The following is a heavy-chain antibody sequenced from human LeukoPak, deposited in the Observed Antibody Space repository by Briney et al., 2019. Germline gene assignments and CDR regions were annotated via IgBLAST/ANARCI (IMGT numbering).Heavy chain of an antibody. V-gene: IGHV3-20*04. D-gene: IGHD3-22*01. CDR2: INWNGGST. CDR1: GFTFDDYG. J-gene: IGHJ4*02. Sequence: GGSLRLFCAASGFTFDDYGMSWVRQAPGKGLEWVSGINWNGGSTGYADSVKGRFTISRDNAKNSLYLQMNSLRAEDTALYYCARNGYSGGYYYPLDYWGQGTLVTVSS. CDR3: ARNGYSGGYYYPLDY.